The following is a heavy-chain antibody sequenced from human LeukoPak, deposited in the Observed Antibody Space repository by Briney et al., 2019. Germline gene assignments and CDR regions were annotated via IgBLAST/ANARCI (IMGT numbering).Heavy chain of an antibody. Sequence: SETLSLTCTVSGGSISSGGYYWSWIRQHPGKGLEWIGYIYYSGSTYYNPSLKSRVTISVDTSKNQFSLKLSSVTAADTAVYYCAREGDSRWGELSPWGQGTLVTVSS. D-gene: IGHD3-16*02. V-gene: IGHV4-31*03. CDR2: IYYSGST. CDR1: GGSISSGGYY. CDR3: AREGDSRWGELSP. J-gene: IGHJ1*01.